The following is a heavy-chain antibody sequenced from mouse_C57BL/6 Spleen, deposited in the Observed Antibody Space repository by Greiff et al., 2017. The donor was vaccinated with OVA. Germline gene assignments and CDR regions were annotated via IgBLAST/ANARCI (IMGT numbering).Heavy chain of an antibody. Sequence: LQESGPGLVKPSQSLFLTCSITGFPITSGYYWIWIRQSPGKPLEWMGYITHSGETFYNPSLQSPISITRETSKNQFFLQLNSVTTEDTAMYYCAGDLDSSGYAAYWGQGTLVTVSA. D-gene: IGHD3-2*02. CDR2: ITHSGET. J-gene: IGHJ3*01. CDR3: AGDLDSSGYAAY. V-gene: IGHV12-3*01. CDR1: GFPITSGYY.